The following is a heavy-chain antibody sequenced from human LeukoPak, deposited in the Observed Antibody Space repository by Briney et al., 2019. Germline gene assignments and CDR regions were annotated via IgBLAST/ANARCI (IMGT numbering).Heavy chain of an antibody. CDR1: GDSISSGNSH. CDR2: IHTSGST. CDR3: ARSRVYIGNPFDY. D-gene: IGHD4-23*01. J-gene: IGHJ4*02. Sequence: SETLSLTCTVSGDSISSGNSHWSWIRPPAGRGLEWIGRIHTSGSTNYNPSLKSRVTVSRDTSKNQFSLKLTSVTAADTAIYYCARSRVYIGNPFDYWGQGTLVAVSA. V-gene: IGHV4-61*02.